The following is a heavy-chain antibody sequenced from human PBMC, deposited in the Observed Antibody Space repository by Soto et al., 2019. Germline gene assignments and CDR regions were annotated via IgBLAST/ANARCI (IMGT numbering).Heavy chain of an antibody. CDR1: GGSISAGGYY. Sequence: QVQLQESGPGLVKPSQTLSLTCTVSGGSISAGGYYWIRIRQHPGQGLEWIGYFYYSESTYYNPSLKSRVTISVNTSKNQFSLKLSSVTAADTAVYYCARSVFPWGQGTLVTVSS. V-gene: IGHV4-31*03. CDR3: ARSVFP. J-gene: IGHJ5*02. CDR2: FYYSEST.